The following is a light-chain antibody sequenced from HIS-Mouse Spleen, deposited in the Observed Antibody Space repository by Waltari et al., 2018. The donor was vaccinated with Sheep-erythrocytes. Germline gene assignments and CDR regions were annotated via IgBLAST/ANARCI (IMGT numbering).Light chain of an antibody. V-gene: IGLV2-11*01. Sequence: QSALTQPRSVSGSPGQSVTISCTGTSSDVGGYNYVSWYQQHPGKAPKLRIYDVSKRPSGVPDRFSGSQSGNTASLPVSGLQAEDEADYYGCSYAGSYNHVFATGTKVTVL. J-gene: IGLJ1*01. CDR1: SSDVGGYNY. CDR2: DVS. CDR3: CSYAGSYNHV.